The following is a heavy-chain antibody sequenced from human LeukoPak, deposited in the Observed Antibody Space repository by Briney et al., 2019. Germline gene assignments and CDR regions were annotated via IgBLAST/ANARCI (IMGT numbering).Heavy chain of an antibody. CDR2: ISGTGGAT. CDR3: VKDPRDTYGTNWFVS. V-gene: IGHV3-23*01. D-gene: IGHD2-21*01. Sequence: GGSLTLSCLASGFSLGNYAMSWVRQAPGKGLHWVSQISGTGGATWYAGFARDRFTISRDNSKKTLYLQMSGLRVEDTAMYYCVKDPRDTYGTNWFVSWGQGTLLIVSS. J-gene: IGHJ5*01. CDR1: GFSLGNYA.